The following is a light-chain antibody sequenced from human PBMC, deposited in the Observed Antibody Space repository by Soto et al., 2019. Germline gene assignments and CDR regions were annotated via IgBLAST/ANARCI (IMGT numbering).Light chain of an antibody. J-gene: IGKJ3*01. V-gene: IGKV1-39*01. CDR2: AAS. CDR3: QQSYSTSRT. Sequence: DIQMTQSPSSLSASVGDRVTITCRASQSISSYLNWYQQKPGKAPKLLIYAASSLQSGVPSRFSGSGSGTDFTLTISTLQPEDFATYYCQQSYSTSRTFGPGTKVDLK. CDR1: QSISSY.